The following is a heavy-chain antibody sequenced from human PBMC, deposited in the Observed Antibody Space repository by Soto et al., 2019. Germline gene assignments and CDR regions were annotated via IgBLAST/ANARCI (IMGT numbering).Heavy chain of an antibody. CDR2: IKQDGNEK. J-gene: IGHJ5*02. Sequence: EVQLVESGGGLVQPGGSLRLSCAASGLTFSSNWMSWVRQAPGRGLECVANIKQDGNEKYYVDSVKGRFTISRDNAKXXXXXXXXXXXXXXXXXXXXXXXXXXXXWFDPWGQGTLVTVSS. CDR1: GLTFSSNW. V-gene: IGHV3-7*02. CDR3: XXXXXXXXWFDP.